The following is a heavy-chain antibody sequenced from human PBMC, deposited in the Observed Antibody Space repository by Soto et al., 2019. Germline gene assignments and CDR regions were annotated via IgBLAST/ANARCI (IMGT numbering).Heavy chain of an antibody. J-gene: IGHJ4*02. CDR2: ISYDGSNK. D-gene: IGHD6-13*01. Sequence: ESGGGVVQPGRSLRLSCAASGFTFSSYAMHWVRQAPGKGLEWVAVISYDGSNKYYADSVKGRFTISRDNSKNTLYLQMNSLRAEDTAVYYCARTPHSSSWYPYFDYWGQGTLVTVSS. V-gene: IGHV3-30-3*01. CDR3: ARTPHSSSWYPYFDY. CDR1: GFTFSSYA.